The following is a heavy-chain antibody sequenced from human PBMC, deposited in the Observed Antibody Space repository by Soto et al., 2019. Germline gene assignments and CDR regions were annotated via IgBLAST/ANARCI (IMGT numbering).Heavy chain of an antibody. Sequence: PSETLSLSCPVDEGSLASEGYYLSWIRQLPGKGLEWIGYIYYSGSIFYNPFLKSRASISAHSSKKQFSLKLSSVTAADTAVYYCAGSRLWEQHFDSWGRGTLVSGS. CDR3: AGSRLWEQHFDS. CDR2: IYYSGSI. D-gene: IGHD1-26*01. J-gene: IGHJ4*02. CDR1: EGSLASEGYY. V-gene: IGHV4-31*03.